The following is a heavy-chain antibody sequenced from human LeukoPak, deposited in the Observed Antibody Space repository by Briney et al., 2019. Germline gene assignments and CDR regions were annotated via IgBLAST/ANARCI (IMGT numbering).Heavy chain of an antibody. V-gene: IGHV4-34*01. CDR3: ARGARYQLLLRVFSIPTLFDY. J-gene: IGHJ4*02. Sequence: KASETLSLTCAVYGGSSSGYYWSWIRQPPGKGLEWIGEINHSGSTNYNPSLKSRVTISVDTSKNQFSLKLSSVTAADTTVYYCARGARYQLLLRVFSIPTLFDYWGQGTLVTVSS. D-gene: IGHD2-2*01. CDR2: INHSGST. CDR1: GGSSSGYY.